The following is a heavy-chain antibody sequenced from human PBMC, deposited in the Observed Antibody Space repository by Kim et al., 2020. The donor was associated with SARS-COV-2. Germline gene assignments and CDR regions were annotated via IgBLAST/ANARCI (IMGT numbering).Heavy chain of an antibody. D-gene: IGHD5-18*01. CDR3: ARKGSGYSYGCLDP. CDR2: INHSGST. Sequence: SETLSLTCAVYGGSFSGYYWSWIRQPPGKGLEWIGEINHSGSTNYNPSLKSRVTISVDTSKNQFSLKLSSVTAADTAVYYCARKGSGYSYGCLDPWGQGTLVTVSS. CDR1: GGSFSGYY. V-gene: IGHV4-34*01. J-gene: IGHJ5*02.